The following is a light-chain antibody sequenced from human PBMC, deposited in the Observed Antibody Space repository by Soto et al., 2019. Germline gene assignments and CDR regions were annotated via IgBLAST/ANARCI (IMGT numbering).Light chain of an antibody. V-gene: IGKV3-20*01. Sequence: EIVLTQSPCTLSLSPGERATLSCRASQSVSSNYLAWYQQKPGQAPRLLIYGASSRATGIPDRFSGSGSGTDFTLTIRRLEPEDFAVYYCQQYGSSYPWTFGQGTKVDTK. CDR1: QSVSSNY. J-gene: IGKJ1*01. CDR2: GAS. CDR3: QQYGSSYPWT.